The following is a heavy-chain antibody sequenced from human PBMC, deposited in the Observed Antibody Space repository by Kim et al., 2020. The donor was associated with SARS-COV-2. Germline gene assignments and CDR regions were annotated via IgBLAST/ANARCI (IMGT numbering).Heavy chain of an antibody. CDR3: ARDSGSSSVFDY. V-gene: IGHV3-11*01. Sequence: YYADSVKGRFTISRDNAKNSLYLQMNSLRAEDTAVYYCARDSGSSSVFDYWGQGTLVTVSS. D-gene: IGHD6-6*01. J-gene: IGHJ4*02.